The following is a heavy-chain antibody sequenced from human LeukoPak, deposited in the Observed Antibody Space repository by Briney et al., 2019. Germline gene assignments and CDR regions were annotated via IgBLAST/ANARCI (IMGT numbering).Heavy chain of an antibody. J-gene: IGHJ4*02. Sequence: PSETLSLTCAVYGGSFSGYYWSWIRQPPGKGLEWSGEINHSGSTNYNPSLKSRVTISVDTSKNQFSLKLSSVTAADTAVYYCARGPGPFAYWGQGTLVAVSS. CDR2: INHSGST. CDR1: GGSFSGYY. V-gene: IGHV4-34*01. CDR3: ARGPGPFAY.